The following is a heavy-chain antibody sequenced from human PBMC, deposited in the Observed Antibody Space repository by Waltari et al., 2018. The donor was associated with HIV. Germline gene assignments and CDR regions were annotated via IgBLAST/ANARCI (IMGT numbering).Heavy chain of an antibody. CDR3: AAAPYDSSGLDAFDI. V-gene: IGHV1-58*01. Sequence: QMQLVQSGPEVKKPGTSVKVSCKASGFTFTSSAVQWVRPARGQRLEWIGWIVVGSGNTNYAQKFQERVTITRDMSTSTAYMELSSLRSEDTAVYYCAAAPYDSSGLDAFDIWGQGTMVTVSS. D-gene: IGHD3-22*01. CDR2: IVVGSGNT. CDR1: GFTFTSSA. J-gene: IGHJ3*02.